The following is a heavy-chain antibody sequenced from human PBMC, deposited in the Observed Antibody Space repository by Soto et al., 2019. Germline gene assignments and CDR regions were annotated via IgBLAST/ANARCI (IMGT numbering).Heavy chain of an antibody. V-gene: IGHV3-30*03. J-gene: IGHJ4*02. Sequence: QVQLVESGGGVVQPGRSLRLSCAASGFTFSSYGMHWVRQAPGKGLEWVAVISYDGSNKYYADSVKGRFTISRDNSKNTLYLQMNSLRAEDTAVHYCAGGRTGGDYWGQGTLVTVSS. CDR3: AGGRTGGDY. D-gene: IGHD1-26*01. CDR2: ISYDGSNK. CDR1: GFTFSSYG.